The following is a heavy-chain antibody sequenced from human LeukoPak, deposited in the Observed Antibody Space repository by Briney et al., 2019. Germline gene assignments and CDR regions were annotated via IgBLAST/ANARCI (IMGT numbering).Heavy chain of an antibody. CDR3: ARHVFLPGYSYVDY. V-gene: IGHV4-39*01. J-gene: IGHJ4*02. D-gene: IGHD5-18*01. CDR1: GGSISSSSYY. CDR2: IYYSGST. Sequence: PSETLSLTCTVSGGSISSSSYYWGWIRQPPGKGLEWIGSIYYSGSTYYNPSLKSRVTISVDTSKNQFSLKLSSVTAADTAVYYCARHVFLPGYSYVDYWGQGTLVTVSS.